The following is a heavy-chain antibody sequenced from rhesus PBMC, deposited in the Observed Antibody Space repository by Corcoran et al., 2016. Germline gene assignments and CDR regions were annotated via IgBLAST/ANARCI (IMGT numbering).Heavy chain of an antibody. D-gene: IGHD5-42*01. J-gene: IGHJ4*01. V-gene: IGHV4-99*01. CDR1: GYSLRPGHF. CDR2: FSGPTVSS. CDR3: VRGTPPDN. Sequence: QVQLQESGPGLVKPSETLSLTCSVSGYSLRPGHFWGWIRQPPGKGLEYIGYFSGPTVSSDDDNSSLESLVTMSTEASTNMFFLTLSSVTAADPAVYFCVRGTPPDNWGQGVLVTVSS.